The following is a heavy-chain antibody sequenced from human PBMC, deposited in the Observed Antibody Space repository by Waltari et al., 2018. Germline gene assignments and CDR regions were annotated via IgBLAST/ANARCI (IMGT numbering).Heavy chain of an antibody. V-gene: IGHV1-18*01. CDR1: GYTFRPYG. CDR2: INPYNGNT. Sequence: QGQLLQSGAEVKKPGASVTVSCRASGYTFRPYGISWVRQAPGQGLEWMGWINPYNGNTNYAQMVQDRVTLTTDTSTSTAYMELRSLTSADTAVYYCARVRASGGNSAFDIWGQGTMVTVSS. J-gene: IGHJ3*02. D-gene: IGHD1-1*01. CDR3: ARVRASGGNSAFDI.